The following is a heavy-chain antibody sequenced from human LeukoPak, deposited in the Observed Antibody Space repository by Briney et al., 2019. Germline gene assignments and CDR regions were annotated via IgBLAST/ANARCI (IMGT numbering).Heavy chain of an antibody. J-gene: IGHJ4*02. CDR2: ISYDGSNK. Sequence: GGSLRLSCAASGFTFSSYAMHWVRQAPGKGLEWVAVISYDGSNKYYADSVKGRFTISRDSSKNTLYLQMNSLRAEDTAVYYCAREGEGCSDYWGQGTLVTVSS. D-gene: IGHD3-16*01. CDR3: AREGEGCSDY. CDR1: GFTFSSYA. V-gene: IGHV3-30*04.